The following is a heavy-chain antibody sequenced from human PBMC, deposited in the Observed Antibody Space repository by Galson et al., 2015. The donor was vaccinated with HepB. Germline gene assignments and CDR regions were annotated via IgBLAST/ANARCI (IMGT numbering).Heavy chain of an antibody. J-gene: IGHJ4*02. Sequence: SLRLSCAASGFAFSSYTMNWVRQAPGKGLEWVSAISGTGGSTYYADSVRGRFTISRDNSKNTLYLQMSSLRVDDTALYYCVTDQRPYWGQGTLVTVSS. V-gene: IGHV3-23*01. CDR3: VTDQRPY. CDR1: GFAFSSYT. CDR2: ISGTGGST.